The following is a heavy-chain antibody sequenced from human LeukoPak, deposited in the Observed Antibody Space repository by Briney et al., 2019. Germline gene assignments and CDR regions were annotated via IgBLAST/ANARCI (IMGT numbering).Heavy chain of an antibody. CDR1: GYTFTSYG. Sequence: GASVKVSCKASGYTFTSYGISWVRQAPGQGLEWMGWISAYNGNTNYAQKLQGRVTMTTDTSTSTAYMELRSLRSDDTAVYYCARGMKEYYDFWSGYSNYDYWGQGTLVTVSS. CDR2: ISAYNGNT. D-gene: IGHD3-3*01. J-gene: IGHJ4*02. V-gene: IGHV1-18*01. CDR3: ARGMKEYYDFWSGYSNYDY.